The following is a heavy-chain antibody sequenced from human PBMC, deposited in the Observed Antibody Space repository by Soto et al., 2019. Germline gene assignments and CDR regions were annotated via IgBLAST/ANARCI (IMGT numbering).Heavy chain of an antibody. J-gene: IGHJ6*02. D-gene: IGHD2-15*01. CDR3: ARACSGGSCYSYYYGMDV. V-gene: IGHV4-39*07. Sequence: SETLSLTCTVSGGSINSSSYYWGCIRQPPGKGLEWIGSLYYGGSTYYNPSLKSRVTISVDTSKNQFSLKLSSVTAADTAVYYCARACSGGSCYSYYYGMDVWGQGTTVTVSS. CDR2: LYYGGST. CDR1: GGSINSSSYY.